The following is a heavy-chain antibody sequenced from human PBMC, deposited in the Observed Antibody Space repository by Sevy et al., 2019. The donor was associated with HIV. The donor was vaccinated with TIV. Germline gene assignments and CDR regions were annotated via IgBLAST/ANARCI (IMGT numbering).Heavy chain of an antibody. CDR2: ISDDGIST. J-gene: IGHJ5*02. Sequence: GGSLRLSCAASGFSFNSYWMHWVRQAPGKGLEWVSHISDDGISTTYADSVKGRFTISRDNAKNTLYLQMNSLRAEDTAIYYCDAASQGSWGQGTLVTVSS. CDR3: DAASQGS. CDR1: GFSFNSYW. V-gene: IGHV3-74*01. D-gene: IGHD6-25*01.